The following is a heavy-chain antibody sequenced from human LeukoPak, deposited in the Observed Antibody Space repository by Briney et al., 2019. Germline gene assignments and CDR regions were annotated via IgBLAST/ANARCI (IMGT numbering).Heavy chain of an antibody. CDR1: GFTFSSYG. CDR2: IWYDGSNK. V-gene: IGHV3-33*01. Sequence: QPRRSLRLSCAASGFTFSSYGMHWVRQAPGKGLEWVAVIWYDGSNKYYADSVKARFTISRDNSKNTPYLQTSSLRAEDTAVYYCARASTTVPNLLDHWGRGTLVTVSS. CDR3: ARASTTVPNLLDH. D-gene: IGHD4-17*01. J-gene: IGHJ4*02.